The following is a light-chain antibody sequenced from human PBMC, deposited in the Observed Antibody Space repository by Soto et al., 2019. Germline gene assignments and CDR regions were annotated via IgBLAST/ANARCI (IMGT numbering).Light chain of an antibody. V-gene: IGKV3-20*01. Sequence: EIVLTQSPATLSLSPGERATLSCRASHSVRSNSLAWYQQKPGQAPRLLIYGASTRATGIPDRFSGSGSGTDFTLTITGLEPEDLAVFYCQQYGRSPPTFGGGTNMEIK. CDR2: GAS. CDR1: HSVRSNS. CDR3: QQYGRSPPT. J-gene: IGKJ4*01.